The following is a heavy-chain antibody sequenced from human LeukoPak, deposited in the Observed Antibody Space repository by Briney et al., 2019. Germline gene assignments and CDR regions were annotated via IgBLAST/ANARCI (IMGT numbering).Heavy chain of an antibody. CDR1: GFTFSDHY. Sequence: TGGSLRLSRAASGFTFSDHYMDWVRQAPGKGLEWVGRTRNKANSYTTEYAASVKGRFTISRDDSKNSLYLQMNSPKTEDTAVYYCARARRSYSSSWYFFDYWGQGTLVTVSS. V-gene: IGHV3-72*01. CDR3: ARARRSYSSSWYFFDY. D-gene: IGHD6-13*01. J-gene: IGHJ4*02. CDR2: TRNKANSYTT.